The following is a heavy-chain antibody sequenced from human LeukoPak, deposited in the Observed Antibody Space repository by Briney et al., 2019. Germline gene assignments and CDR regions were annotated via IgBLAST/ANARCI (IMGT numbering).Heavy chain of an antibody. Sequence: GGSLRLSCAASGFTFSSYAMSWVRQAPGRGLEWVSIMSDSGGGTYYADSVKGRFTVSRDFFTSTLDLQMTSLRAEDTAVYYCAKEAPHTAVLIALPEWNYIDSWGRGILVSVSS. V-gene: IGHV3-23*01. CDR2: MSDSGGGT. D-gene: IGHD2-21*01. J-gene: IGHJ4*02. CDR3: AKEAPHTAVLIALPEWNYIDS. CDR1: GFTFSSYA.